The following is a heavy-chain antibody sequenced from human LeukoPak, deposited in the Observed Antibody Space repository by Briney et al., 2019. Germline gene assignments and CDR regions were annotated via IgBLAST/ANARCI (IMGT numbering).Heavy chain of an antibody. CDR3: ASHYYDSSGYYYVDY. Sequence: PSETLSLTCTVSGXSISSSSYYWGWIRQPPGKGLEWIGSIYYSGSTYYNPSLKSRVTISVDTSKNQFSLKLSSVTAADTAVYYCASHYYDSSGYYYVDYWGQGTLVTVSS. CDR2: IYYSGST. D-gene: IGHD3-22*01. V-gene: IGHV4-39*01. CDR1: GXSISSSSYY. J-gene: IGHJ4*02.